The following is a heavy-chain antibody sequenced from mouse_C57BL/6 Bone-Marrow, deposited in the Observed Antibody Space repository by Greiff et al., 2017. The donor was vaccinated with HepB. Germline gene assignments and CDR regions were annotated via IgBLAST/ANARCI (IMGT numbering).Heavy chain of an antibody. Sequence: DVQLVESGGGLVQPGGSLKLSCAASGFTFSDYYMYWVRQTPEKRLEWVAYISNGGGSTYYPDTVKGRFTISRDNAKNTLYLQMSSLKSEDTAMYYCSRGRYCGSSEFAYWGQGTLVTVSA. J-gene: IGHJ3*01. D-gene: IGHD1-1*01. CDR1: GFTFSDYY. CDR2: ISNGGGST. CDR3: SRGRYCGSSEFAY. V-gene: IGHV5-12*01.